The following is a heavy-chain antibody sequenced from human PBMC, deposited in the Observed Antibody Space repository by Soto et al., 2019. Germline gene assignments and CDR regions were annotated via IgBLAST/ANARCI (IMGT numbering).Heavy chain of an antibody. Sequence: SETLSLTCTVPGRSINDDTYYWGWIRQPPGKGLEWIGSIYYSGTSSYNPSLKSRVTMSVDTSKKQLSLRLRSVTAADTAVYYGARLHCDSPNCVPLDPWGQGTLVTVS. CDR1: GRSINDDTYY. V-gene: IGHV4-39*01. CDR3: ARLHCDSPNCVPLDP. CDR2: IYYSGTS. J-gene: IGHJ5*02. D-gene: IGHD2-2*01.